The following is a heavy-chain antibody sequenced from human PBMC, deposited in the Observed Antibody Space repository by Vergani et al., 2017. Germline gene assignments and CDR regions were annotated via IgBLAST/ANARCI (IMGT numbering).Heavy chain of an antibody. D-gene: IGHD2-15*01. CDR2: IYYSGST. V-gene: IGHV4-38-2*01. CDR3: ATWGEGFCSGGSCPYYYYYVMDV. CDR1: GFTFSSYA. J-gene: IGHJ6*02. Sequence: VQLLESGGGLVQPAGSLRLSCAASGFTFSSYAMSWVRQAPGKGLEWIGSIYYSGSTYYNPSLKSRVTISVDTSKHPFSLKWSSVTAADTAGYYWATWGEGFCSGGSCPYYYYYVMDVGGQGTTVTVSS.